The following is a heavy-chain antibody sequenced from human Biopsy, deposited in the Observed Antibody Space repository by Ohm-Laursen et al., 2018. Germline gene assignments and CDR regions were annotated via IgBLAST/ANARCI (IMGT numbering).Heavy chain of an antibody. Sequence: GTLSLTCSVSGGSISDYYWSWLRQPPGKGLEWIGYISYSGSTNYKASLKSRVTISADTSKNQISVRLNSVTAADTAVYYCALETTYCSGNRCYPDGMDVWGQGTTVTVSS. CDR3: ALETTYCSGNRCYPDGMDV. D-gene: IGHD2-15*01. CDR2: ISYSGST. CDR1: GGSISDYY. V-gene: IGHV4-59*08. J-gene: IGHJ6*02.